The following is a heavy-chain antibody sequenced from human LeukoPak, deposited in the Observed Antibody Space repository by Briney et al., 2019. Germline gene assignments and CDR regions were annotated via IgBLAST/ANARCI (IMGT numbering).Heavy chain of an antibody. V-gene: IGHV3-53*01. D-gene: IGHD5-24*01. CDR1: GFTVSSNY. CDR3: ARSSDGYNYLFDY. Sequence: PGGSLRLSCAASGFTVSSNYMSWVRQAPGKGLEWASVIYTTGGTYYADSVKGRFTISRDNSKNTLYLQMNSLRAEGTAVYYCARSSDGYNYLFDYWGQGTLVTVSS. J-gene: IGHJ4*02. CDR2: IYTTGGT.